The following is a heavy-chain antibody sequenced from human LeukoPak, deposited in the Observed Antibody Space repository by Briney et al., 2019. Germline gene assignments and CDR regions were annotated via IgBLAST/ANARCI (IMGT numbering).Heavy chain of an antibody. V-gene: IGHV4-34*01. Sequence: SETLSLTCAVYGGSFSGYYWSWIRQPPGKGLEWIGEINHSGSTNYNPSLKSRVTISVDTSKNQFSLKLSSVTAADTAVYYCARGAGYSGSYYHFDYWGQGTLVTVSS. CDR3: ARGAGYSGSYYHFDY. CDR1: GGSFSGYY. D-gene: IGHD3-10*01. CDR2: INHSGST. J-gene: IGHJ4*02.